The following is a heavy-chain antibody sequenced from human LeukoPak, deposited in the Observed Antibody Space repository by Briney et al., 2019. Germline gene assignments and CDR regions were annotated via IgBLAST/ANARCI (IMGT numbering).Heavy chain of an antibody. CDR2: IYYSGST. D-gene: IGHD1-26*01. CDR1: GGSIGSYY. Sequence: SETLSLTCTVSGGSIGSYYWSWIRQPPGKGLEWIGYIYYSGSTNYNPSLKSRVTISVDTSKNQFSLKLSSVTAADTAVYYCARGIVGATNGFDYWGQGTLVTVSS. V-gene: IGHV4-59*01. J-gene: IGHJ4*02. CDR3: ARGIVGATNGFDY.